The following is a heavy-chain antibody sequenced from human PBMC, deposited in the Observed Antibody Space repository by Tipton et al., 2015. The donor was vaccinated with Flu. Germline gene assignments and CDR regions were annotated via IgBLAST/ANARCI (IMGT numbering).Heavy chain of an antibody. CDR1: GGSISSSNW. V-gene: IGHV4-4*02. J-gene: IGHJ4*02. CDR2: IYHSGST. Sequence: SLRLSCAVSGGSISSSNWWSWVRQPPGKGLEWIGEIYHSGSTNYNPSLKSRVTISVDKSKNQFSLKLSSVTAADTAVYYCARVCRDTATNYYFDYWGQGTLVTVSS. CDR3: ARVCRDTATNYYFDY. D-gene: IGHD5-18*01.